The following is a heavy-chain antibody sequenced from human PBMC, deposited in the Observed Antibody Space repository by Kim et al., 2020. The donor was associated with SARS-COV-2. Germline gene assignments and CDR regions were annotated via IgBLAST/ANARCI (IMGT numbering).Heavy chain of an antibody. CDR3: ARGRIAVAVYFDY. J-gene: IGHJ4*02. V-gene: IGHV1-3*01. Sequence: YSQTFKDRVTITRDTSASTAYMELSSLRSEDTAVYYCARGRIAVAVYFDYWGQGTLVTVSS. D-gene: IGHD6-19*01.